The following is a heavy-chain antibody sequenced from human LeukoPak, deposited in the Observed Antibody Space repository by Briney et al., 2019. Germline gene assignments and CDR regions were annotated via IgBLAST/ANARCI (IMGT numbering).Heavy chain of an antibody. CDR1: GYTFIDDY. CDR2: INPLTGFT. Sequence: ASVKVSCKASGYTFIDDYMHWVRQAPGQGLEWMGWINPLTGFTVYAQRFQGRLTVTRDTSISTAYMEVRSLRLDDTAVYYCVPTSEAYTRNWNVWGQGTLVTVSS. CDR3: VPTSEAYTRNWNV. J-gene: IGHJ4*02. V-gene: IGHV1-2*02. D-gene: IGHD3-16*01.